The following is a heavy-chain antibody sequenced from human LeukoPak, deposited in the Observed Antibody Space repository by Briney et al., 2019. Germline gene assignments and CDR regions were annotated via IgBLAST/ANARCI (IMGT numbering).Heavy chain of an antibody. J-gene: IGHJ6*02. CDR1: GGSISSDD. CDR2: MFYTGST. Sequence: SETLSLTCTVSGGSISSDDWAWIRQPPGKGLDCIGYMFYTGSTNYNPSLKSRVTISLATSKKQFSLKLSSVTAADTAVYYCARVSVVYGMDVWGRGTTVTVSS. V-gene: IGHV4-59*01. CDR3: ARVSVVYGMDV.